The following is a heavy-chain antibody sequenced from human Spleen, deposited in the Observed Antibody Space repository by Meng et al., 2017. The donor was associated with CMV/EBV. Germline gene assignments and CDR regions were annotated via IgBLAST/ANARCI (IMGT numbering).Heavy chain of an antibody. CDR3: ARGNGYYPH. D-gene: IGHD3-3*01. CDR2: VYSSGSP. Sequence: SLNCNVSGGYDRSSPYFWAWIRQPPGKGLEWIASVYSSGSPYYRSSLRGRVTISVDTSKTHFTLKLSSVTAADTGLYFCARGNGYYPHWGQGVLVTVSS. J-gene: IGHJ4*02. V-gene: IGHV4-39*02. CDR1: GGYDRSSPYF.